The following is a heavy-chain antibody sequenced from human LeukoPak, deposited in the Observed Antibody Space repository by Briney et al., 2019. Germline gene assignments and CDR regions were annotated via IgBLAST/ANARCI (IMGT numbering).Heavy chain of an antibody. D-gene: IGHD4-17*01. J-gene: IGHJ6*04. CDR2: IIPIFGTA. V-gene: IGHV1-69*06. Sequence: ASVNVSCKASGGTFSSYAISWVRQAPGQGLEWMGGIIPIFGTANYAQKFQGRVTITADKSTSTAYMELSSLRSEDTAVYYYTYGDPYGMDVWGKGTTVTVSS. CDR3: TYGDPYGMDV. CDR1: GGTFSSYA.